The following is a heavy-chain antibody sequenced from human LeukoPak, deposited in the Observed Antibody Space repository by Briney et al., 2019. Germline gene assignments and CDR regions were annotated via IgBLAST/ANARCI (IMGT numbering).Heavy chain of an antibody. Sequence: GGSLRLSCAASGFTFGSYWMSWVRQAPGKGLEWVANIKQDGSEKYYVDSVKGRFTISRDNAKNSLYLQMNSLRAEDTAVYYCALVGATTGGFDYWGQGTLVTVSS. CDR1: GFTFGSYW. CDR2: IKQDGSEK. J-gene: IGHJ4*02. D-gene: IGHD1-26*01. V-gene: IGHV3-7*01. CDR3: ALVGATTGGFDY.